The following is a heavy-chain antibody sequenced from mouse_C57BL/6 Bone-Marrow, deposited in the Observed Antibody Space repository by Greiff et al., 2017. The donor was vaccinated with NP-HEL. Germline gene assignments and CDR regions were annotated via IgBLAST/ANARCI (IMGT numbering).Heavy chain of an antibody. CDR2: IRSKSSNYAT. V-gene: IGHV10-3*01. CDR3: VREDGNHEDYAMDY. CDR1: GFTFNTYA. J-gene: IGHJ4*01. Sequence: DVKLVESGGGLVQAKGSLKLSCAASGFTFNTYAMHWVRQAPGKGLEWVARIRSKSSNYATYYADSVKDRFTISRDDSQSMLYLQMNNLKTEDTAMYYCVREDGNHEDYAMDYWGQGTSVTVSS. D-gene: IGHD2-1*01.